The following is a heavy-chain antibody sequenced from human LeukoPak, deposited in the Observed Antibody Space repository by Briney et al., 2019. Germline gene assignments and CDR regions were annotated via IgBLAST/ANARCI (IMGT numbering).Heavy chain of an antibody. J-gene: IGHJ4*02. V-gene: IGHV3-48*04. CDR1: GFTFSSYW. CDR2: ISSSGSTI. Sequence: GGSLRLSCAASGFTFSSYWMSWVRQAPGKGLEWVSYISSSGSTIYYADSVKGRFTISRDDAKNSLYLQMNSLRAEDTAVYYCARSDILTGYSPGPFDYWGQGTLVTVSS. D-gene: IGHD3-9*01. CDR3: ARSDILTGYSPGPFDY.